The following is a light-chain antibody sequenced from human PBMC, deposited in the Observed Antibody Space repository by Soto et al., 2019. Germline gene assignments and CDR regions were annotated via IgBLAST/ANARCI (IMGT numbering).Light chain of an antibody. CDR1: TSNIGRNT. J-gene: IGLJ2*01. CDR3: AGWDGGPNAVV. CDR2: RNN. Sequence: QSVLIQPPSASGTPGQRVSISCSGGTSNIGRNTVNWYQQFPGTAPKLLIYRNNQRPSGVPDRFSGSKSGTSASLAISGLQSEDEADYYCAGWDGGPNAVVFGGGTKLTVL. V-gene: IGLV1-44*01.